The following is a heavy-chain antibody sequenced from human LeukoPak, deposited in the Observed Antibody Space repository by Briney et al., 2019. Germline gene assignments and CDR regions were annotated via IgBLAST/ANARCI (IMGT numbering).Heavy chain of an antibody. V-gene: IGHV4-4*07. CDR2: IYTSGST. Sequence: SETLSLTCTVSGGSISSYYWSWIRQPAGKGLEWIGRIYTSGSTNYNPSLKSRVTMSVDTSKNQFSLELSSVTAADTAVYYCARQGVIVVVPAAIDYWGQGTLVTVSS. J-gene: IGHJ4*02. D-gene: IGHD2-2*02. CDR3: ARQGVIVVVPAAIDY. CDR1: GGSISSYY.